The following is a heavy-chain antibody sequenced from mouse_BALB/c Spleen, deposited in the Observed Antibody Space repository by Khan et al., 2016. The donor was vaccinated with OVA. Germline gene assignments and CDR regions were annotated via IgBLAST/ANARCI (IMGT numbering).Heavy chain of an antibody. J-gene: IGHJ2*01. Sequence: EVQLQESGPRLVKPSQTLSLTCSVTGDSITSGYWNWIRKFPGNKLEYMGYISYSGSTYYNPSLKSRISITRDTSKNPHSLQLNAMTTEYSSTDDCAGTSYYGNYYFDYGGQGTTLTVSS. D-gene: IGHD2-10*01. CDR2: ISYSGST. V-gene: IGHV3-8*02. CDR3: AGTSYYGNYYFDY. CDR1: GDSITSGY.